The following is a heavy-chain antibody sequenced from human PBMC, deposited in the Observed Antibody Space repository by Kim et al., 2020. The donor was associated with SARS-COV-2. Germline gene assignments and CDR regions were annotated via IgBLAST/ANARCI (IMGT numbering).Heavy chain of an antibody. Sequence: ASVKVSCKASGYTFTGYYMHWVRQAPGQGLEWMGRINPNSGGTNYAQKFQGRVTLTRDTSISTAYMELSRLRSDDTAVYYCASSVGYYYYGMDVWGQGTTVTVSS. D-gene: IGHD1-26*01. CDR2: INPNSGGT. J-gene: IGHJ6*02. CDR3: ASSVGYYYYGMDV. V-gene: IGHV1-2*06. CDR1: GYTFTGYY.